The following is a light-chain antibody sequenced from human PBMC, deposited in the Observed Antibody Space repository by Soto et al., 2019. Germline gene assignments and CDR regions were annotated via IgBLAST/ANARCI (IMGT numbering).Light chain of an antibody. J-gene: IGKJ1*01. CDR1: QTVRNKS. V-gene: IGKV3D-20*02. CDR2: DAS. Sequence: VLTQSPGTLSLSPGERATLSCRASQTVRNKSLAWYQQKPGQAPRLLIYDASNRATGIPARFSGSGSGTDCTLTISSLAPEYFEVYCCQQYNNWPWTFGQGTKVDIK. CDR3: QQYNNWPWT.